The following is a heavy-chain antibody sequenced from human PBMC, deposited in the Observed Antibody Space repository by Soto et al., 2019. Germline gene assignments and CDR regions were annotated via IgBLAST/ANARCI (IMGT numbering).Heavy chain of an antibody. J-gene: IGHJ3*02. Sequence: GGSLRLSCAASGFTVSSNYMSWVRQAPGKGLEWVSVLYSGGSTYYEDSVKGRFTISRDNSKNTLYLQMTSLRAEDTAVYYCARSYCTNGVCYERFYHDAFDIWGQGTMVTVSS. CDR2: LYSGGST. CDR3: ARSYCTNGVCYERFYHDAFDI. CDR1: GFTVSSNY. V-gene: IGHV3-66*01. D-gene: IGHD2-8*01.